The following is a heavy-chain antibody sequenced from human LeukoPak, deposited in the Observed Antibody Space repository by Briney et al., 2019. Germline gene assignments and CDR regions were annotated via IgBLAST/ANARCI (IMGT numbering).Heavy chain of an antibody. CDR2: INTNTGNP. CDR1: GYTFTSYA. D-gene: IGHD6-19*01. V-gene: IGHV7-4-1*02. Sequence: ASVKVSCKASGYTFTSYAMNWVRQAPGQGLEWMGCINTNTGNPTYAQGFTGRFVFSLDTSVSTAYLQISSLKAEDTAVYYCARESPWGIAVAGTSYWGQGTLVTVSS. J-gene: IGHJ4*02. CDR3: ARESPWGIAVAGTSY.